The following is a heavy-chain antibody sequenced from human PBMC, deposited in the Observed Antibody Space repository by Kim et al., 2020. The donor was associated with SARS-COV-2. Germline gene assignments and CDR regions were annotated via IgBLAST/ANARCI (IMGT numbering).Heavy chain of an antibody. CDR2: IYYTGST. V-gene: IGHV4-59*01. J-gene: IGHJ4*02. CDR1: GGSISSYY. D-gene: IGHD3-22*01. CDR3: ARDGYFDSSGYQFDY. Sequence: SETLSLTCTVSGGSISSYYWSWIRQPPGKGLEWIGYIYYTGSTSYNPSLKSRVTMSIDTSKNQFSLKLSSVTAADTAVYFCARDGYFDSSGYQFDYWGQG.